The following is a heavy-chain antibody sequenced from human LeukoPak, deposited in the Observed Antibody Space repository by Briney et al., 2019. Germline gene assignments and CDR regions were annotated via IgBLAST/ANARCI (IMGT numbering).Heavy chain of an antibody. CDR3: ARFYEDPYSSSSPYYYGMDV. D-gene: IGHD6-6*01. J-gene: IGHJ6*02. CDR2: ISSSSSTI. CDR1: GFTFSSYS. V-gene: IGHV3-48*01. Sequence: GGSLRLSCAASGFTFSSYSMNWVRQAPGKGLEWVSYISSSSSTIYYADSVKGRFTISRDNAKNSLYLQMNSLRAEDTAVYYCARFYEDPYSSSSPYYYGMDVWGQGTTVTVSS.